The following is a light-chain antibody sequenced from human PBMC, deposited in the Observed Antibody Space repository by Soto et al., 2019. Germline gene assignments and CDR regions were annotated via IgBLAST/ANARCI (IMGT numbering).Light chain of an antibody. CDR3: QKYNSATQT. Sequence: DIQMTQSPSSLSAPVGDVVTITCRASQGISNYLAWYQQKPGKVPKLLIYAASTLQSGVPSRFSGSGSGTDFTLTISSLQPEDVATYYCQKYNSATQTCGQGTKVDIK. V-gene: IGKV1-27*01. CDR1: QGISNY. CDR2: AAS. J-gene: IGKJ1*01.